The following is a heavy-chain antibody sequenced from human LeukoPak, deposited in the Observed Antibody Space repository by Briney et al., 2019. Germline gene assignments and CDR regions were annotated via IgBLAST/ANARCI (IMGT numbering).Heavy chain of an antibody. CDR1: GGTISRHY. Sequence: SETLSLTCTVSGGTISRHYWSWIRQPPGKGLEWIAYIDYSGSTNYNPSLKSRLTISLDASKNQFSLKLSSVTAADTAVYYCARDRRRDRLHAFDIWGQGTMVTVSS. J-gene: IGHJ3*02. D-gene: IGHD1-26*01. CDR3: ARDRRRDRLHAFDI. V-gene: IGHV4-59*11. CDR2: IDYSGST.